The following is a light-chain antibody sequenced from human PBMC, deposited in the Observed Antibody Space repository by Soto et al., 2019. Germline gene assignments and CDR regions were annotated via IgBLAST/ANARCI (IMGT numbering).Light chain of an antibody. J-gene: IGKJ5*01. CDR3: QQRCDWTPIT. CDR1: QSVSSY. V-gene: IGKV3-11*01. Sequence: EIVLTQSPATLSLPPGERATLSYRASQSVSSYLAWYQQKPGQAPRLLIYDASNRATGIPARFSGSGSGTDFTPTISSREPEDFGVYYCQQRCDWTPITFGQGTRLEIK. CDR2: DAS.